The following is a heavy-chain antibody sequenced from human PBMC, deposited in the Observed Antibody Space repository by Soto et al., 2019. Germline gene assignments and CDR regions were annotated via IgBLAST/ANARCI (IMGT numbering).Heavy chain of an antibody. V-gene: IGHV5-51*01. D-gene: IGHD3-22*01. CDR1: GYSFTSYW. J-gene: IGHJ6*02. CDR2: IYPGDSDT. Sequence: PGESLKISCKGSGYSFTSYWIGWVRQMPGKGLEWMGIIYPGDSDTRYSPSFQGQVTISADKSISTAYLQWSSLKASDTAMYYCARHLGDSSGYYYYYGMDVWGQGTTVTVSS. CDR3: ARHLGDSSGYYYYYGMDV.